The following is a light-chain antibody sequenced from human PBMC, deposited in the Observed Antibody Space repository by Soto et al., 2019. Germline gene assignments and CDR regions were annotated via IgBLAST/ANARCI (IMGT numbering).Light chain of an antibody. CDR3: CSYAGTVAYG. Sequence: QSVLTQPASVSGSPGQSITISCAGTGSDVGAYNLVSWYQQHPGEAPKLIICEVNTRPSGISNRFSGSKSGDTASLTISGLQAEDEADYFCCSYAGTVAYGFGTGTKVTVL. V-gene: IGLV2-23*02. CDR1: GSDVGAYNL. CDR2: EVN. J-gene: IGLJ1*01.